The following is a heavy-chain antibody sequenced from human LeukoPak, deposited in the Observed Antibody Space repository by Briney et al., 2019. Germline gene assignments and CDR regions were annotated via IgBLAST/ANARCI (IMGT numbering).Heavy chain of an antibody. V-gene: IGHV3-23*01. Sequence: GGSLRLSCAPSVFSFSSNSMIWLRQAPGKGLEWVSGIGKSGLDTYYADSVKGLFTISRENSKNTLSVQMDSMRAEYTALYYCAKDFNHYGDYWGQGTLVTVSS. CDR1: VFSFSSNS. D-gene: IGHD4-17*01. CDR3: AKDFNHYGDY. CDR2: IGKSGLDT. J-gene: IGHJ4*02.